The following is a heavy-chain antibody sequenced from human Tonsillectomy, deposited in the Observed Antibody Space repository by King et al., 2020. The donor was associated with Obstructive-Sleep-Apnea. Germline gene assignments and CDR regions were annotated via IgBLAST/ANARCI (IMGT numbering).Heavy chain of an antibody. CDR1: GGSFSGHR. CDR3: ARRDDY. Sequence: VQLQQWGAGLLKPSETLSLTCAVFGGSFSGHRGSWIRQSPGKGLQWIGEINDSGSTNYNPSLRSRVTISLDTSKNQFSLKLNSVTAADTAVYYCARRDDYWGQGTLVTVSS. J-gene: IGHJ4*02. CDR2: INDSGST. V-gene: IGHV4-34*01.